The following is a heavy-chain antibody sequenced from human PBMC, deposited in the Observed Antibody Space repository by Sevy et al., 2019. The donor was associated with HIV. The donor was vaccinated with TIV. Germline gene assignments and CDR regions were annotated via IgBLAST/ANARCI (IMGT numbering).Heavy chain of an antibody. Sequence: GVSLRLSCIDSGFSFSYYGIHWVRQSPGKGLDWVALISHDGINEYYADSVKGRFTISRDNSKNTVYLEMNSLRNEDTAIYFCANAYSGSYSHSYLYALDVWGQGTTVTVSS. CDR1: GFSFSYYG. D-gene: IGHD1-26*01. V-gene: IGHV3-30*18. CDR2: ISHDGINE. CDR3: ANAYSGSYSHSYLYALDV. J-gene: IGHJ6*02.